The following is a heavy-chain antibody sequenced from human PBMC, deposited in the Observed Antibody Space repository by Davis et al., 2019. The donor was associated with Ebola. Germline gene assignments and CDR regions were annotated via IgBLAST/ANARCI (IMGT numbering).Heavy chain of an antibody. V-gene: IGHV6-1*01. CDR3: ASGWLRTGLDY. Sequence: HSQTLSLTCDISGDSVSRNSGAWNWIRQSPSRGLEWLGRTYYSSKWYKDYAVSVKSRITINLDTSKNQFSLQLNSVTPEDTAVYYCASGWLRTGLDYWGQGTLVTVSS. CDR2: TYYSSKWYK. J-gene: IGHJ4*02. CDR1: GDSVSRNSGA. D-gene: IGHD5-12*01.